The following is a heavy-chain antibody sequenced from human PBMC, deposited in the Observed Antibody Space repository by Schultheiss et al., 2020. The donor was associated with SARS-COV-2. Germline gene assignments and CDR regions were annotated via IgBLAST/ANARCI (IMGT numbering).Heavy chain of an antibody. D-gene: IGHD5-18*01. CDR3: ARYGYSYGSDY. CDR2: INHSGST. V-gene: IGHV4-61*01. CDR1: GGSISSSSYY. J-gene: IGHJ4*02. Sequence: SETLSLTCTVSGGSISSSSYYWTWIRQPPGKGLEWIGEINHSGSTNYNPSLRSRVTMSVDTSKNQFSLKLSSVTAADTAVYYCARYGYSYGSDYWGQGTLVTVSS.